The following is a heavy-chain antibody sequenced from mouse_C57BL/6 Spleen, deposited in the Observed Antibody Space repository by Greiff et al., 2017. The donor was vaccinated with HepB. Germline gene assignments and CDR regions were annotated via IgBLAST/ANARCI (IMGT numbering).Heavy chain of an antibody. Sequence: QVQLQQSGAELVKPGASVKLSCKASGYTFTSYWMQWVKQRPGQGLEWIGEIDPSDSYTNYNQKFKGKATLTVDTSSSTAYMQLSSLTSEDSAVYYCAREEGDGYKFAYWGQGTLVTVSA. J-gene: IGHJ3*01. CDR3: AREEGDGYKFAY. CDR2: IDPSDSYT. D-gene: IGHD2-3*01. CDR1: GYTFTSYW. V-gene: IGHV1-50*01.